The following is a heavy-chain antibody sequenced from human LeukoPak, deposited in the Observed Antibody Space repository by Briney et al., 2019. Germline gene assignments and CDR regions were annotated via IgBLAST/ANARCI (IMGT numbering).Heavy chain of an antibody. CDR3: ARTSYSSSSGHYFDY. V-gene: IGHV4-39*01. Sequence: SETLSLTCTVSGGSISSSSYYWGWIRQPPGKGLEWIGSIYYSGSTYYNPSLKSRVTISVDTPKNQFSLKLSSVTAADTAVYYCARTSYSSSSGHYFDYWGQGTLVTVSS. CDR2: IYYSGST. CDR1: GGSISSSSYY. J-gene: IGHJ4*02. D-gene: IGHD6-6*01.